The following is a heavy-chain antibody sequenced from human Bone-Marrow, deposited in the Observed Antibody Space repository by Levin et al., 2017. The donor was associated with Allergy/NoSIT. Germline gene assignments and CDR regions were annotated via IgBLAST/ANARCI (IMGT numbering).Heavy chain of an antibody. V-gene: IGHV3-48*03. D-gene: IGHD3-3*01. CDR2: ISSSGSTI. Sequence: PGGSLRLSCAASGFTFSSYEMNWVRQAPGKGLEWVSYISSSGSTIYYADSVKGRFTISRDNAKNSLYLQMNSLRAGDTAGYYCARVDRYYDFWSGYSGYCDYWGQGTLVTVS. J-gene: IGHJ4*02. CDR3: ARVDRYYDFWSGYSGYCDY. CDR1: GFTFSSYE.